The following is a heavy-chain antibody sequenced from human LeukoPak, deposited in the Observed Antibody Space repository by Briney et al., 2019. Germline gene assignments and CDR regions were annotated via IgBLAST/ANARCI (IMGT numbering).Heavy chain of an antibody. CDR2: INHSGST. J-gene: IGHJ6*02. Sequence: SETLSLTCAVYGGSFSGYYWSWIRQPPGKGLEWIGEINHSGSTNYNPSLKSRVTISVDTSKNQFSLKLSSVTAADTAVYYCARDVLLWFGELESNYYGMDVWGQGTTVTVSS. D-gene: IGHD3-10*01. CDR3: ARDVLLWFGELESNYYGMDV. V-gene: IGHV4-34*01. CDR1: GGSFSGYY.